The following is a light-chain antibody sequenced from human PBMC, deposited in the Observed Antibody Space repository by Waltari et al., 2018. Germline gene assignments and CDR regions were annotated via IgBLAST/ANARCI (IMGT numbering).Light chain of an antibody. Sequence: DIQMTQSPSSLSASVGDRVTITCRASQAISSYLAWYQQKPGKVPKLLIYAASTLQSGVPSRFSGSGSGTDFTLTISSLQPEDVATYYGQKYNSAPPLTFGGGTKVEIK. CDR1: QAISSY. CDR2: AAS. CDR3: QKYNSAPPLT. V-gene: IGKV1-27*01. J-gene: IGKJ4*01.